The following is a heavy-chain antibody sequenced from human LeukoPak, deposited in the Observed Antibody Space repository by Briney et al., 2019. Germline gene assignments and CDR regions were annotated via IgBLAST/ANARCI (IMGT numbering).Heavy chain of an antibody. J-gene: IGHJ4*02. CDR1: GFTFSNYA. D-gene: IGHD6-19*01. CDR2: FSGSGINT. V-gene: IGHV3-23*01. Sequence: PGGSLRLSCAASGFTFSNYAMSWVRQAPGKGLEWVSGFSGSGINTYYADAVKGRFTISRDNAKNSLYLQMNSLRAEDTAVYYCARELAVAGTLDYWGQGTLVTVSS. CDR3: ARELAVAGTLDY.